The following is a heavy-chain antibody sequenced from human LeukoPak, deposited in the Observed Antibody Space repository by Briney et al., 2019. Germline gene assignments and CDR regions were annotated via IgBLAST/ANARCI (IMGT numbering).Heavy chain of an antibody. D-gene: IGHD2-2*01. V-gene: IGHV1-2*06. Sequence: ASVKVSCKASGYTFTGYYMHWVRQAPGQGLEWMGRINPNSGGTNYAQKFQGRVTMTRDTSISTAYMELSRLRSDDTAVYYCARGSDIVVVPADWNWFDPWGQGTLVTVSS. CDR1: GYTFTGYY. CDR2: INPNSGGT. J-gene: IGHJ5*02. CDR3: ARGSDIVVVPADWNWFDP.